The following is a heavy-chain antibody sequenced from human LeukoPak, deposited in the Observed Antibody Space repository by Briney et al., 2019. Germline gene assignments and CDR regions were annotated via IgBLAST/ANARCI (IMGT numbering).Heavy chain of an antibody. CDR3: AKDRSCTNDICHGDFDY. CDR1: GFTFSSYA. V-gene: IGHV3-23*01. CDR2: ISGSGGST. J-gene: IGHJ4*02. Sequence: GGSLILSCAASGFTFSSYAVSWVRQAPGKGLEWVSSISGSGGSTYSADSVKGRFTISRDNSKNTLYLQMNSLRAEDTALYYCAKDRSCTNDICHGDFDYWGQGTLVTVSS. D-gene: IGHD2-8*01.